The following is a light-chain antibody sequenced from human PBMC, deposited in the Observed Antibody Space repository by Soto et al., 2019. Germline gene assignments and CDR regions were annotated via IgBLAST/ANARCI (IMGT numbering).Light chain of an antibody. J-gene: IGKJ3*01. Sequence: EIVLTQSPATLSLSPGERAPLSCRASQNINSRYLAWYQQKPGQAPRLLIYGTSSRPTGIPDRFSGSGSGTDFTLTISRLEPEDFAVYYCQQFGSSPGFTFGPGTKVDIK. CDR1: QNINSRY. CDR2: GTS. V-gene: IGKV3-20*01. CDR3: QQFGSSPGFT.